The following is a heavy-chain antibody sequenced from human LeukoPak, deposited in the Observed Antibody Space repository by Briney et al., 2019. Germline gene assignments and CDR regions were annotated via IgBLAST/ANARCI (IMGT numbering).Heavy chain of an antibody. V-gene: IGHV3-7*01. CDR2: IRQDGSEQ. Sequence: PGGSLRLSCAASGFTFSSYSINWVRQAPGKGLEWVANIRQDGSEQYYVDSVKGRFTISRDNAKNSLYLQMNSLRAEDTAVYYCARRLFGVVTYYFDYWGQGTLVTVSS. D-gene: IGHD3-3*01. CDR1: GFTFSSYS. CDR3: ARRLFGVVTYYFDY. J-gene: IGHJ4*02.